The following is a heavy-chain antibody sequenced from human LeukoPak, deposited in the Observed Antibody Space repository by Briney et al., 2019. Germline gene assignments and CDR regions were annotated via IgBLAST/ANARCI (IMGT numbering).Heavy chain of an antibody. CDR2: FYYSGST. Sequence: PSETLSLTCTVSGGSLSSSSFYWGWIRQPPGKGLEWLGSFYYSGSTYSNPSLKSRATISVDTSKNQFSLKLSSVTAADTAVYYCARHLYSSSRNPTFDYWGEGTLVTVSS. D-gene: IGHD6-13*01. V-gene: IGHV4-39*01. CDR1: GGSLSSSSFY. J-gene: IGHJ4*02. CDR3: ARHLYSSSRNPTFDY.